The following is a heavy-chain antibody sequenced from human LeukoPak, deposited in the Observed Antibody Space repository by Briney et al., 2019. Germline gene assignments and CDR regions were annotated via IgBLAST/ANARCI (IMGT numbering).Heavy chain of an antibody. Sequence: SVKVSCKASGGTFISYTISWVRQAPGQGLEWMGRIIPILGIANYAQKFQGRVTITADKSTSTAYMELSSLRSEDTAVYYCASKERPAAMQDYSMYYYYYMDVWGKGTTVTVSS. V-gene: IGHV1-69*02. CDR1: GGTFISYT. J-gene: IGHJ6*03. CDR3: ASKERPAAMQDYSMYYYYYMDV. CDR2: IIPILGIA. D-gene: IGHD2-2*01.